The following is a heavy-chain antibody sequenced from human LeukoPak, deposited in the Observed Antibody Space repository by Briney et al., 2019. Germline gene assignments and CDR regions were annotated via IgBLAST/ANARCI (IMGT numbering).Heavy chain of an antibody. CDR3: ARSVLLWFGESYYHMDV. Sequence: PGGSLRLSCAASGFTFSSYSMNWVRQAPGKGLEWVSSISSSSSYIYYADSVKGRFTISRDNAKNSLYLQMNSLRAEDTAVYYCARSVLLWFGESYYHMDVWGKGTTVTVSS. J-gene: IGHJ6*03. CDR1: GFTFSSYS. D-gene: IGHD3-10*01. CDR2: ISSSSSYI. V-gene: IGHV3-21*01.